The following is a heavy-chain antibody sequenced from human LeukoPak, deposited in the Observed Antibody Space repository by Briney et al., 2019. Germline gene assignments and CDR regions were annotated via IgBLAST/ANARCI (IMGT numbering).Heavy chain of an antibody. V-gene: IGHV3-21*01. CDR2: ISSSSSYI. J-gene: IGHJ4*02. CDR3: ARDLTQWELLPYFDC. D-gene: IGHD1-26*01. CDR1: GFTFSSYS. Sequence: GGSLRLSCAASGFTFSSYSMDWVPQAPGKGLEGFSSISSSSSYIYYADSVKGRFTTSTDKAKNSLYLQMNSPRGEDTAVYYCARDLTQWELLPYFDCWGQGTLVTASS.